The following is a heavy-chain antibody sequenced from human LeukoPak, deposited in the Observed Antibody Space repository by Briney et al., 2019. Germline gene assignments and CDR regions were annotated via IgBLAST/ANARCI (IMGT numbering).Heavy chain of an antibody. Sequence: KTGESLKISCKGSGYSFTSYWIGWVRQMPGKGLEWMGIIYPGDSDTRYSPSFQGQVTISADKSISTAYLQWSSLKASDTAMYYYARQRTDYYDSSGYYYSDYWGQGTLVTVSS. CDR1: GYSFTSYW. D-gene: IGHD3-22*01. V-gene: IGHV5-51*01. J-gene: IGHJ4*02. CDR3: ARQRTDYYDSSGYYYSDY. CDR2: IYPGDSDT.